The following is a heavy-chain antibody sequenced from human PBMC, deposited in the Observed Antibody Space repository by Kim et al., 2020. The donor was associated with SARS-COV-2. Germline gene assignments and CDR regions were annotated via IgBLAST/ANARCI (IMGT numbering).Heavy chain of an antibody. D-gene: IGHD2-21*01. J-gene: IGHJ6*02. CDR2: ISSSSSYI. CDR3: ARDPYGGDLFYYYYGMDV. Sequence: GGSLRLSCAASGFTFSSYSMNWVRQAPGKGLEWVSSISSSSSYIYYADSVKGRFTISRDNAKNSLYLHMNSLRAEDTAVYYCARDPYGGDLFYYYYGMDVWGQGTTVTVSS. CDR1: GFTFSSYS. V-gene: IGHV3-21*01.